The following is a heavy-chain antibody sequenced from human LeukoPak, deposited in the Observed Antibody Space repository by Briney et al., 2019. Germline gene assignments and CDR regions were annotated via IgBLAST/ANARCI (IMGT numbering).Heavy chain of an antibody. D-gene: IGHD5-24*01. Sequence: SETLSLTCAVSGGSFSGCYWNWSRQPPATGLELVGVVRHCGSPKDNSSHKSRVIISVDTSKNQFSLNLGSVTAADTAVYYCARGGRELPSARPSKPGNWFDPWGQGSLVSVS. CDR3: ARGGRELPSARPSKPGNWFDP. J-gene: IGHJ5*02. CDR1: GGSFSGCY. CDR2: VRHCGSP. V-gene: IGHV4-34*01.